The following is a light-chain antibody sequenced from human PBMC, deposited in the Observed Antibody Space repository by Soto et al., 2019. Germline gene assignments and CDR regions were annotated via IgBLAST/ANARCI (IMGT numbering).Light chain of an antibody. V-gene: IGLV2-11*01. J-gene: IGLJ1*01. CDR2: HVS. Sequence: QSVLTQPASVSGSPGQSVTISCTGTSSDVGGYKYVSWYQQYPGKAPKLMIYHVSKRPSGVPDRFSGSKSGNTASLTISGLQGEDEADYYCCSYTGSDTYVFGTGTKVTVL. CDR1: SSDVGGYKY. CDR3: CSYTGSDTYV.